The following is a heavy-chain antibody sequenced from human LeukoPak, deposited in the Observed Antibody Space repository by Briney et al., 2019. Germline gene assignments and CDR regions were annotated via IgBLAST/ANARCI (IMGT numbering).Heavy chain of an antibody. CDR3: ARERGFGEFLFDY. J-gene: IGHJ4*02. Sequence: GGSLRLSCAASGFTVSSNYMSWVRQAPGKGLEWVSVIYSGGSTYYADSVKGRFTISRDNSKNTLYLQTNSLRAEHTAVYYCARERGFGEFLFDYWGQGTLVTVSS. CDR2: IYSGGST. CDR1: GFTVSSNY. V-gene: IGHV3-66*01. D-gene: IGHD3-10*01.